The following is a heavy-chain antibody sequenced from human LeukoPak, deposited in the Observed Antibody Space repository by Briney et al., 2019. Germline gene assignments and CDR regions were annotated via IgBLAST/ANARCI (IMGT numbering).Heavy chain of an antibody. CDR3: ARGWGERRPLDFWSGYYEYYYYYGMDV. Sequence: SSETLSLTCAVYGGSFSGYYWSWIRQPPGKGLEWIGEINHSGSTNYNPSLKSRVTISVDTSKNQFSLKLSSVTAADTAVYYCARGWGERRPLDFWSGYYEYYYYYGMDVWGQGTTVTVSS. J-gene: IGHJ6*02. CDR2: INHSGST. D-gene: IGHD3-3*01. V-gene: IGHV4-34*01. CDR1: GGSFSGYY.